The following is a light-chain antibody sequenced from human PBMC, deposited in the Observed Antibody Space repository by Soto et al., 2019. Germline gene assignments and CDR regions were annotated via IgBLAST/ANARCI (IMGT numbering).Light chain of an antibody. V-gene: IGKV1-27*01. CDR3: QRYNSAPFT. CDR1: PAISSY. J-gene: IGKJ4*01. CDR2: DAF. Sequence: DIQMTQSPSSLSASLGDRVSITCRASPAISSYVAWFQQKPGQAPKLLIYDAFTVQSGAPSRFSRSRSGTDFTLTINSLQPDDVASYYCQRYNSAPFTFGGGTKVEIK.